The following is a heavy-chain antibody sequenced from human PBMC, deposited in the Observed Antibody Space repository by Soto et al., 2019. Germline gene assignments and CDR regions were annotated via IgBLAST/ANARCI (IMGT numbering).Heavy chain of an antibody. CDR3: ARHVYVSGYEYYFDP. V-gene: IGHV4-39*01. Sequence: QLQLQESGPGLVKPSETLSLTCTVSGGSIISSSYYWAWIRKPPGKGLEWLGNIDYSGNNYYNPSLERRVDISVDTSKSQVSLKLTSVTAVDTAVYYCARHVYVSGYEYYFDPWGQGTLVTVSS. J-gene: IGHJ4*02. CDR2: IDYSGNN. D-gene: IGHD5-12*01. CDR1: GGSIISSSYY.